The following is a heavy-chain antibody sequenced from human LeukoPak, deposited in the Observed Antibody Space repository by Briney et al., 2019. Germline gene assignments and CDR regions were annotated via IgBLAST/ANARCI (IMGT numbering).Heavy chain of an antibody. CDR3: ARDGGYDSSGYYWGYYFDY. Sequence: ASVKVSCKASGHTFTSYGISWVRQAPGLGLEWMGWISAYNGNTNYAQKLQGRVTMTTDTSTSTAYMELRSLRSDDTAVYYCARDGGYDSSGYYWGYYFDYWGQGALVTVSS. CDR1: GHTFTSYG. D-gene: IGHD3-22*01. CDR2: ISAYNGNT. J-gene: IGHJ4*02. V-gene: IGHV1-18*01.